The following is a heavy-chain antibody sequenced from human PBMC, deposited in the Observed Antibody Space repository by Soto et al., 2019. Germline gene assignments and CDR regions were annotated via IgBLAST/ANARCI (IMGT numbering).Heavy chain of an antibody. CDR3: AKDGYCSSTSCYTSSIFDY. Sequence: GGSLKLSCAASGLTFNSYAMSWLRKATGKGLEWVSAISGSGGSTYYADSVKGRFTISRDNSKNTLYLQMNSLRAEDTAVYYCAKDGYCSSTSCYTSSIFDYCGQGTLVTVSS. CDR1: GLTFNSYA. CDR2: ISGSGGST. V-gene: IGHV3-23*01. D-gene: IGHD2-2*03. J-gene: IGHJ4*02.